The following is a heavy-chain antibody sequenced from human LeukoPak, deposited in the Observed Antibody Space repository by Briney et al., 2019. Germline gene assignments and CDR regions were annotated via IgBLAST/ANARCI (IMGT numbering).Heavy chain of an antibody. Sequence: SETLSLTCTVSGGSISSYYWSWIRQPAGKGLEWIGRIYTSGSTNYNPSLKSRVTMSVDTSKNQFSLKLSSVTAADTAVYYCARRSPTYDYVWGSEAFDIWGQGTMVTVSS. CDR1: GGSISSYY. CDR3: ARRSPTYDYVWGSEAFDI. D-gene: IGHD3-16*01. J-gene: IGHJ3*02. V-gene: IGHV4-4*07. CDR2: IYTSGST.